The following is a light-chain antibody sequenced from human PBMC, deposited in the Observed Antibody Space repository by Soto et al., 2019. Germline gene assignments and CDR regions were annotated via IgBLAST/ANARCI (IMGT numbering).Light chain of an antibody. V-gene: IGKV1-5*01. J-gene: IGKJ1*01. CDR1: QSSSSW. CDR2: DAS. Sequence: IQMPPSPSTLSASVGDRVTIPCRASQSSSSWLAWYQQTPGTAPKLLIYDASSLESGDPSRFSGSGSGTEFTLTISSLQPDDFATYYGQQYNSYPWTFGQGTKVDIK. CDR3: QQYNSYPWT.